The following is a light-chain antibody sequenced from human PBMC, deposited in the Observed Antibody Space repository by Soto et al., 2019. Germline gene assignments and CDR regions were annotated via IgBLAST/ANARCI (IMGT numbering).Light chain of an antibody. Sequence: EIVLTQSPGTLSLSPGERATLSCRASQTVSGSYLAWYQHKPGQSPRLLIYAASKRALGIPDKFSGSGSGTDFTLTISRLEPEDFAVCYCQQSGTFGQGTKVDIK. V-gene: IGKV3-20*01. CDR3: QQSGT. J-gene: IGKJ1*01. CDR1: QTVSGSY. CDR2: AAS.